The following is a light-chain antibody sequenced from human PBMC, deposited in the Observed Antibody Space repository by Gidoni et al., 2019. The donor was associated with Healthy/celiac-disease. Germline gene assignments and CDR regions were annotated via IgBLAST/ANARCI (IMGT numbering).Light chain of an antibody. V-gene: IGKV1-39*01. Sequence: DIQMTQSPSSLSASVGDRVTITCRASQSISSYLNWYQQKPGKAPKLLIYAASSLQTGVPSRFSGSGSGTYFTLTISSLQPEDFAIYYFQQTYSPPVTFGQCTKLEIK. CDR3: QQTYSPPVT. J-gene: IGKJ2*01. CDR2: AAS. CDR1: QSISSY.